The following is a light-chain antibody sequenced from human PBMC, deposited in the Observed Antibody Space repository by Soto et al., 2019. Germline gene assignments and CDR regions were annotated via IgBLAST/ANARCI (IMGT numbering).Light chain of an antibody. J-gene: IGKJ5*01. V-gene: IGKV1-39*01. CDR2: AAS. CDR1: QTISGY. CDR3: QQSDSTRQIT. Sequence: DIQMTQSPSSLSASVGDRVTITCRSSQTISGYLNWYQQKPGKAPELLIYAASYLGNGVPSRFSGSGSGTYFTLTISSLQPEDFATYYCQQSDSTRQITFGQGTRLENK.